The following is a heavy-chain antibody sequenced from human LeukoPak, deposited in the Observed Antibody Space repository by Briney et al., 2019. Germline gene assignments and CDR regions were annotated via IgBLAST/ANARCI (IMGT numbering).Heavy chain of an antibody. CDR2: MNPNSGNT. V-gene: IGHV1-8*03. CDR3: VRGASRSFDL. CDR1: GYTFTGYY. Sequence: ASVKVSCKASGYTFTGYYMHWVRQAPGQGLEWMGWMNPNSGNTGYTQNFQGRVTFTRNTSIRTAYMELSSLRSQDTAVYYCVRGASRSFDLWGPGTLVTVSS. J-gene: IGHJ4*02.